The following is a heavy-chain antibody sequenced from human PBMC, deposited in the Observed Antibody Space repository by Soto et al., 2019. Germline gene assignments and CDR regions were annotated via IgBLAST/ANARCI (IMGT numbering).Heavy chain of an antibody. J-gene: IGHJ5*02. V-gene: IGHV3-30*18. CDR3: AKEGSPRYCSGGGCYSIQAS. CDR1: GFTFSGFG. D-gene: IGHD2-15*01. Sequence: QVQLVESGGGVVQPGRSLRLSCAGSGFTFSGFGMHWVRQAPGKGLEWVAVISYDGNNEYYADSVKGRFTISRDNSKNTVYPQMNRLRAEDTAVYYCAKEGSPRYCSGGGCYSIQASWGQGTLVTVSS. CDR2: ISYDGNNE.